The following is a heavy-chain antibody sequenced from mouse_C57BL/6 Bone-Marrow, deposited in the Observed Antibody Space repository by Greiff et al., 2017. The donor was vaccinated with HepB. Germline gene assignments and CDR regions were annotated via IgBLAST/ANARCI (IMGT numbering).Heavy chain of an antibody. D-gene: IGHD2-4*01. CDR3: AREGLSRAFDY. CDR2: ISDGGSYT. Sequence: EVKLVESGGGLVKPGGSLKLSCEASGFTFSSYAMSWVRQTPEKRLEWVATISDGGSYTYYPDNVKGRFTISRDNAKNNLYLQMSHLKSEDTAMYYCAREGLSRAFDYWGQGTTLTVSS. CDR1: GFTFSSYA. V-gene: IGHV5-4*01. J-gene: IGHJ2*01.